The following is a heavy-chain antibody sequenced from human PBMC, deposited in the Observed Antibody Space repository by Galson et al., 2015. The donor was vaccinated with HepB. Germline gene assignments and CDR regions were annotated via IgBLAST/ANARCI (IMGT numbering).Heavy chain of an antibody. CDR3: ARDAENCSGGSCYPGTNHYFDY. CDR1: GYTFTSYA. V-gene: IGHV1-3*01. J-gene: IGHJ4*02. CDR2: INAGNGNT. Sequence: SVKVSCKASGYTFTSYAMHWVRQAPGQRLEWMGWINAGNGNTKYSQKFQGRVTITRDTSASTAYMELSSLRSEDTAVYYCARDAENCSGGSCYPGTNHYFDYWGQGTLVTVSS. D-gene: IGHD2-15*01.